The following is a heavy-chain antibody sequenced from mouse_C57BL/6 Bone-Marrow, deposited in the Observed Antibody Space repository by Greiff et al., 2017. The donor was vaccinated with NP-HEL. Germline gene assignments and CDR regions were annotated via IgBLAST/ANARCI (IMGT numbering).Heavy chain of an antibody. V-gene: IGHV1-80*01. J-gene: IGHJ3*01. CDR3: ARGGQLRLQAWFAY. Sequence: VMLQQSGAELVKPGASVKISCKASGYAFSSYWMNWVKQRPGKGLEWIGQIYPGDGDTNYNGKFKGKATLTADKSSSTAYMQLSSLTSEDSAVYFCARGGQLRLQAWFAYWGQGTLVTVSA. CDR2: IYPGDGDT. D-gene: IGHD3-2*02. CDR1: GYAFSSYW.